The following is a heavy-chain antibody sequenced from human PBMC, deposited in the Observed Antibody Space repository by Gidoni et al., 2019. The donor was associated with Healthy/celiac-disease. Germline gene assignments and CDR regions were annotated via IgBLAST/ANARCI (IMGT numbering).Heavy chain of an antibody. J-gene: IGHJ4*02. CDR2: ISYDGSNK. CDR1: GFTFSSYA. Sequence: QVQLVESGGGVVQPGRSLRLSCAASGFTFSSYAMHWVRQAPGKGLEWVAVISYDGSNKYYADSVKCRFTISRDNSKNTLYLQMNSLRAEDTAVYYCATLLRYFDWFDHYFDYWGQGTLVTVSS. CDR3: ATLLRYFDWFDHYFDY. V-gene: IGHV3-30-3*01. D-gene: IGHD3-9*01.